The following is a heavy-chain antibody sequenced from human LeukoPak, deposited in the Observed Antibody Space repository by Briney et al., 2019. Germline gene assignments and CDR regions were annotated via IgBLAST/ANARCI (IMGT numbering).Heavy chain of an antibody. V-gene: IGHV3-7*01. CDR2: INGDESAR. CDR1: GFTFSSDW. CDR3: ARDVVGSLDY. J-gene: IGHJ4*02. Sequence: GGSLRLSCAVSGFTFSSDWMAWVCQAPREGLEWVGNINGDESARHQADSVKGRFTISRDNTRNSLYLQMTHLRGDDTAVYYCARDVVGSLDYWGEGTLVTVS. D-gene: IGHD1-26*01.